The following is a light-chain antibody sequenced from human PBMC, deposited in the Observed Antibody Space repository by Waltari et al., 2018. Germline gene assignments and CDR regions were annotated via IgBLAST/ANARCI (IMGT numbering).Light chain of an antibody. Sequence: DLLLTQSPSFLSASVGDRISTTCRASQDISNYLAWLQQKPGKAPKVLIYAASSLQSGVPARFSGSGSGAEFTLTISSLQPEDFATYYCQQFESYPRTFGPGTAVDIK. V-gene: IGKV1-9*01. CDR3: QQFESYPRT. J-gene: IGKJ3*01. CDR1: QDISNY. CDR2: AAS.